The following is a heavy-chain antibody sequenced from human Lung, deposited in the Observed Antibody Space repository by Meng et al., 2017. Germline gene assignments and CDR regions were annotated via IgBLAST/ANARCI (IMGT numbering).Heavy chain of an antibody. J-gene: IGHJ4*02. D-gene: IGHD4-17*01. CDR3: ARGGVTTDD. V-gene: IGHV3-74*01. Sequence: DVQLVESGGGLVQPGGSLRLSCAASGFTFSTHWMYWVRQAPGKGLEWVSRITGDGSSTIYADSVQGRFTMSRDNAKNTLSLQMNSLRAEDTAVYYCARGGVTTDDWGQGTLVTVSS. CDR1: GFTFSTHW. CDR2: ITGDGSST.